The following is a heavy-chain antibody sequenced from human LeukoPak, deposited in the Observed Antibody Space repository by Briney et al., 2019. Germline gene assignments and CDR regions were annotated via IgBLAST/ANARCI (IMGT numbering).Heavy chain of an antibody. V-gene: IGHV3-21*01. CDR3: ARGSGSSGYSDY. D-gene: IGHD3-22*01. CDR1: GFTFSSYS. CDR2: ISSSSSYI. Sequence: GGSLRLSCAASGFTFSSYSMNWVRQAPGKGLEWVSSISSSSSYIYYADPVKGRFTISRDNAKNSLYLQMNSLRAEDTAVYYCARGSGSSGYSDYWGQGTLVTVSS. J-gene: IGHJ4*02.